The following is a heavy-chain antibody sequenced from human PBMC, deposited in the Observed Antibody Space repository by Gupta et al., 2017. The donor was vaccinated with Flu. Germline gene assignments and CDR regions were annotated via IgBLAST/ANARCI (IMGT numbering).Heavy chain of an antibody. CDR1: GYSFTSYW. CDR3: ARRGDSSSWGDYYYYGMDV. D-gene: IGHD6-13*01. J-gene: IGHJ6*02. Sequence: EVQLVQSGAEVKKPGESLRISCKGSGYSFTSYWISWVRQMPGKGLEWMGRIDPSDSYTNYSPSFQGHVTISADKSISTAYLQWSSLKASDTAMYYCARRGDSSSWGDYYYYGMDVWGQGTTVTVSS. V-gene: IGHV5-10-1*01. CDR2: IDPSDSYT.